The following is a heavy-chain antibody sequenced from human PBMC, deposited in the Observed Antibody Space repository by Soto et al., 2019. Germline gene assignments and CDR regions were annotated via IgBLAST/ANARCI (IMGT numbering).Heavy chain of an antibody. CDR1: GGSISIGGYS. V-gene: IGHV4-30-2*01. J-gene: IGHJ4*02. D-gene: IGHD6-13*01. CDR3: ARVAAAGLPTIDN. CDR2: IYHGGTT. Sequence: SETLSLTCVVSGGSISIGGYSWTWIRQPPGKGLEWIGYIYHGGTTYYNPSLKSRVTISVDTSKNQFSLKLNSVTAADTAVYYCARVAAAGLPTIDNWGQGALVTVSP.